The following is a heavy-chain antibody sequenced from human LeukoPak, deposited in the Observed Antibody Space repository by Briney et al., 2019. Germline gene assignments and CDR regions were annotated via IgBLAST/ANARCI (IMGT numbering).Heavy chain of an antibody. CDR2: IQSSGNT. J-gene: IGHJ4*02. CDR1: ARSITSHY. V-gene: IGHV4-59*11. Sequence: SETLSLACNVSARSITSHYWSWIRHPPGEGLEWIGYIQSSGNTNYNPTLKSQVTIAVDSSKIHFSRRLSSVTAEDRAVYFCARENSGGGNIYYRGHYFDYGGQGTLVSVSS. D-gene: IGHD3-22*01. CDR3: ARENSGGGNIYYRGHYFDY.